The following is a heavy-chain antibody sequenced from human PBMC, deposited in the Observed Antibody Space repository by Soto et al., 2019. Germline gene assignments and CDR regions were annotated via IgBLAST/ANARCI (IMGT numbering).Heavy chain of an antibody. CDR3: ARVRYCTGGSCPNYCFDY. D-gene: IGHD2-15*01. CDR2: TYYRSKWYN. J-gene: IGHJ4*02. CDR1: GDSVSSDSAA. Sequence: SQTLSLTCAISGDSVSSDSAAWNWIRQSPSRGLEWLGRTYYRSKWYNDYAVSVKSRITINPDTSKNQFSLQLNSVTPDDTAVYYCARVRYCTGGSCPNYCFDYWGQGTLVTVSS. V-gene: IGHV6-1*01.